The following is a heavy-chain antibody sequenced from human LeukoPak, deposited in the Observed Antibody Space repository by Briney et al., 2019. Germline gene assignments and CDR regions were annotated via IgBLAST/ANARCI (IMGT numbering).Heavy chain of an antibody. D-gene: IGHD2-21*02. V-gene: IGHV4-59*08. CDR1: GGSITGYY. CDR2: IHSNGDT. Sequence: SETLSLTCTVSGGSITGYYWSWIRQPPGMGLEWIGNIHSNGDTNYNPSLKSRVTISVDTSKNQFSLRLSSVTAADTAVYYCARHGRRVTSSWFDPWGQGTLVTVSS. CDR3: ARHGRRVTSSWFDP. J-gene: IGHJ5*02.